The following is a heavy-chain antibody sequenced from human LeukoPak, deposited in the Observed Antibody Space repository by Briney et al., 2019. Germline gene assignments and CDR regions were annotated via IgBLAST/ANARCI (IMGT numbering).Heavy chain of an antibody. CDR1: GYTFAKYA. Sequence: ASVKVSCKASGYTFAKYAIHWVRQAPGQRLEWMVWINAGNGNTRYSQKFQGGVTITRDTSASTAYMELSSLRSEDTAVYYCAIARSYSGSYFILYFCYWGQGTLVTVSS. V-gene: IGHV1-3*01. CDR2: INAGNGNT. CDR3: AIARSYSGSYFILYFCY. J-gene: IGHJ4*02. D-gene: IGHD1-26*01.